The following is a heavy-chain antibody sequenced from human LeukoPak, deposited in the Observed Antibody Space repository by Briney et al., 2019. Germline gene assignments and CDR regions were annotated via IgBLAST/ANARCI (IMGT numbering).Heavy chain of an antibody. D-gene: IGHD5-18*01. Sequence: PSETLSLTCTVSGCSISSYYWSWIRQPPGKGLDWIGYIYYSGSTNYNPSLKSRVTISVDTSKNQFSLKLSSVTAADTAVYYCARQDSYGSVYYFDYWGQGTLVTVSS. CDR3: ARQDSYGSVYYFDY. J-gene: IGHJ4*02. CDR2: IYYSGST. CDR1: GCSISSYY. V-gene: IGHV4-59*08.